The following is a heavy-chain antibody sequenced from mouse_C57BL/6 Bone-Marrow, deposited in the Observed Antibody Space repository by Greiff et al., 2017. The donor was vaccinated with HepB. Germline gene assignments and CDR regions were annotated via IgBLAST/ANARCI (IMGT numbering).Heavy chain of an antibody. D-gene: IGHD2-1*01. V-gene: IGHV10-1*01. CDR2: IRSKSNNYAT. Sequence: EVQRVESGGGLVQPKGSLKLSCAASGFSFNTYAMNWVRQAPGKGLEWVARIRSKSNNYATYYADSVKDRFTISRDDSESMLYLQMNNLKTEDTAMYYCVRGGGNLGMDYWGQGTSVTVSS. CDR3: VRGGGNLGMDY. J-gene: IGHJ4*01. CDR1: GFSFNTYA.